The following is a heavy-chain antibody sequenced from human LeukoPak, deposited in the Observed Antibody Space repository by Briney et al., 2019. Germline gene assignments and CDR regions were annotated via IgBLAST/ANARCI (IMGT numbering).Heavy chain of an antibody. J-gene: IGHJ4*02. CDR1: GLTFSDYA. V-gene: IGHV3-23*01. CDR3: AKDYSDSRVADVFLEY. CDR2: ITSGFTP. D-gene: IGHD2-15*01. Sequence: GGSLSLSCAASGLTFSDYAMSWFRQAPGKGLEWVSGITSGFTPHYADSVKGRFTISRDNSKNTFHLQLNSLRAEDTAVYYCAKDYSDSRVADVFLEYWGRGTLVTVSS.